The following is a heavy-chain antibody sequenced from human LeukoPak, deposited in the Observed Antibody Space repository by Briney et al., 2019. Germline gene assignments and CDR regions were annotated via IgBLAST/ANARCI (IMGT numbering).Heavy chain of an antibody. Sequence: GASVKVSCKVSGYTLTELSMHWVRQAPGKGLEWMGGFDPEDGETIYAQKFQGRVTMTEDTSTSTAYMELRSLRSDDTAVYYCARVREQLARDAFDIWGQGTMVTVSS. J-gene: IGHJ3*02. CDR1: GYTLTELS. CDR3: ARVREQLARDAFDI. V-gene: IGHV1-24*01. D-gene: IGHD6-6*01. CDR2: FDPEDGET.